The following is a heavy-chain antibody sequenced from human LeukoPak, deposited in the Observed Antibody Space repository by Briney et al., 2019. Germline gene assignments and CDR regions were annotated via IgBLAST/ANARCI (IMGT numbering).Heavy chain of an antibody. CDR3: ARVPNVDIVVVPAFAFDI. CDR2: ISVHSGKT. Sequence: ASVKVSCKASGYNFINYGISWVRQAPGQGLEWMGWISVHSGKTNHTQKFQDRVTMTTDTSTSTAYMELRSLSSDDTAVYYCARVPNVDIVVVPAFAFDIWGQGTMVTVSS. D-gene: IGHD2-2*03. V-gene: IGHV1-18*01. J-gene: IGHJ3*02. CDR1: GYNFINYG.